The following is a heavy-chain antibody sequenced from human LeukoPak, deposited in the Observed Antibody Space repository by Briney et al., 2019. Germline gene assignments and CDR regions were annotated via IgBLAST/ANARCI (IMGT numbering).Heavy chain of an antibody. CDR1: GYTFTGYY. Sequence: GASVKVSCKASGYTFTGYYMHWVRQAPGQGLEWMGWINPNSGGTNYAQKFQGRVTMTRDTSISTAYMELSRLGSDDTAVYYCARDLYCSGGTCFQSYYYYGMDVWGQGTTVTVSS. CDR2: INPNSGGT. V-gene: IGHV1-2*02. J-gene: IGHJ6*02. D-gene: IGHD2-15*01. CDR3: ARDLYCSGGTCFQSYYYYGMDV.